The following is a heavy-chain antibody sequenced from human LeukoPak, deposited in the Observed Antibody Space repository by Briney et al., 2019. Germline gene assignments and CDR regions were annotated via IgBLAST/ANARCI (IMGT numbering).Heavy chain of an antibody. J-gene: IGHJ6*04. CDR1: GFSFSNYA. V-gene: IGHV3-7*03. CDR3: ARDFGLRCSGGTCYSVYYYGMDV. D-gene: IGHD2-15*01. CDR2: IKQGGSEE. Sequence: GGSLRLSCSASGFSFSNYAMYWVRQAPGKGLEWVANIKQGGSEEYYVDSVKGRFTISRDNAKNSLYLQMNSLRAEDTAVYYCARDFGLRCSGGTCYSVYYYGMDVWGKGTTVTVSS.